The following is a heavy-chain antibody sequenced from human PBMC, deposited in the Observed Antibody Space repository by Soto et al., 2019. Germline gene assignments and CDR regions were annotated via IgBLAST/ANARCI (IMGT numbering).Heavy chain of an antibody. CDR1: GYSISSGYY. D-gene: IGHD3-3*01. J-gene: IGHJ4*02. Sequence: SETLSLTCAVSGYSISSGYYWGWVRQPPGQGPEWIGYIYNGGSTYYRPSLESRMHMSLDATRNHYSLRLTSVTAADTAVYFCARAPVGLDTISYFDYWGQGKLVTVSS. CDR3: ARAPVGLDTISYFDY. CDR2: IYNGGST. V-gene: IGHV4-38-2*01.